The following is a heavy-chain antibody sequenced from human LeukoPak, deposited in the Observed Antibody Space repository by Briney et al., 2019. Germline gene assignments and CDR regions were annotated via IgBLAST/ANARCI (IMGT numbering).Heavy chain of an antibody. CDR1: GGSFSGYY. Sequence: PSETLSLTCAVYGGSFSGYYWSWIRQPPGKGLEWIGEIKHSGSTNYNPSLKSRVTISVDTSKNQFSLKLSSVTAADTAVYYCARGLRLVGSAEYYYYGMDVWGQGTTVTVSS. CDR2: IKHSGST. J-gene: IGHJ6*02. CDR3: ARGLRLVGSAEYYYYGMDV. D-gene: IGHD2-2*03. V-gene: IGHV4-34*01.